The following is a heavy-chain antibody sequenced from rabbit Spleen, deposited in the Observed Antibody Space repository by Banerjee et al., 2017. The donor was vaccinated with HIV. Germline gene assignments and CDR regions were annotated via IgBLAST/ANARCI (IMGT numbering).Heavy chain of an antibody. J-gene: IGHJ4*01. CDR2: IDPIFGTT. CDR1: GFTMSSSDW. Sequence: QSLVESGGDLVKPGASLTLTCTASGFTMSSSDWIYWVRQAPGKGLEWIGYIDPIFGTTYYASWAKGRFTISKSSSTTLTLQMLSLTAADTATYFCAIEKSGNYDYDLWGQGTLVTVS. CDR3: AIEKSGNYDYDL. D-gene: IGHD6-1*01. V-gene: IGHV1S40*01.